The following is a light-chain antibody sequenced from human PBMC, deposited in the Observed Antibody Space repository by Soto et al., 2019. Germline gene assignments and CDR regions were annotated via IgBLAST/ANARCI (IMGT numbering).Light chain of an antibody. CDR1: QGISNW. V-gene: IGKV1-12*01. J-gene: IGKJ4*01. CDR3: QQANSFPLT. CDR2: TGS. Sequence: DIQMTQSPSSVSASVGDRVSITCRASQGISNWLAWYQQKPGRAPKLLIYTGSSLQSGVPSRFSGTGSVTDFTLTISSLQTEDVATYYCQQANSFPLTFGGGTKVEIK.